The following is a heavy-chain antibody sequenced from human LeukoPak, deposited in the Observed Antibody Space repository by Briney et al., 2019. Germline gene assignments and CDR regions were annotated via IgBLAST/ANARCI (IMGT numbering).Heavy chain of an antibody. D-gene: IGHD4-17*01. V-gene: IGHV4-31*03. CDR1: GGSISSGGYY. J-gene: IGHJ5*02. CDR3: ARDYGDYGGWLDR. Sequence: SETLSLTCTVSGGSISSGGYYWSWIRQHPGQGLVWIGYIYYSGSTYYNPSLKSRVTISVDTSKNQFSLKLSSVTAADTAVYYRARDYGDYGGWLDRWGQGTQVTVSS. CDR2: IYYSGST.